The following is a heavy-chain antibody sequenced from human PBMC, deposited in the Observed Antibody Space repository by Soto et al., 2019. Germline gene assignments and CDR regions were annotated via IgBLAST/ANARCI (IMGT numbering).Heavy chain of an antibody. CDR2: INSDGSST. V-gene: IGHV3-74*01. D-gene: IGHD4-17*01. CDR3: ARGHPIYCDYALS. CDR1: GFTFSSDW. J-gene: IGHJ4*02. Sequence: EVQLVESGGGLVQPGGSLRLSCAASGFTFSSDWMHWVRQAPGKGLVWVSRINSDGSSTSYADSVKGRFTISRDNAKNTLYLQMNSLRAEDTAVYYCARGHPIYCDYALSWGQGTLVTVCS.